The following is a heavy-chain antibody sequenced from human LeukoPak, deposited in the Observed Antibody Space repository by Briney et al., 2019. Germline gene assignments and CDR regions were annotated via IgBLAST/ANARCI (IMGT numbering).Heavy chain of an antibody. CDR3: ARAENAAYSWFDP. CDR2: INGDGSTT. CDR1: GFTFSDYW. D-gene: IGHD2-15*01. Sequence: GGSLRLSCAASGFTFSDYWMHWVRQAPGKGLVWVSRINGDGSTTSYADSVKGRFTIYRDNAKNTLYLQMNSLRAEDTAVYYCARAENAAYSWFDPWGQGTLVTVSS. J-gene: IGHJ5*02. V-gene: IGHV3-74*01.